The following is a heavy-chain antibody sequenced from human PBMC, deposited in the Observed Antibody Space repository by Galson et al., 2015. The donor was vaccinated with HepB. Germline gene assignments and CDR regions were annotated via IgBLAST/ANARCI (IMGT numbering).Heavy chain of an antibody. CDR1: GYAFTSYG. CDR3: ARAGPSGYSGYDYVGY. CDR2: ISAYNGNT. J-gene: IGHJ4*02. D-gene: IGHD5-12*01. V-gene: IGHV1-18*04. Sequence: SVKVSCKASGYAFTSYGISWVRQAPGQGLEWMGWISAYNGNTNYAQKLQGRATMTTDTSTSTAYMELRSLRSDDTAVYYCARAGPSGYSGYDYVGYWGQGTLVTVSS.